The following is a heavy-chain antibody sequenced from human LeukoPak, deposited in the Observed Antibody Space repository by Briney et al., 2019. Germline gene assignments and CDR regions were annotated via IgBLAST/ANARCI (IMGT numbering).Heavy chain of an antibody. CDR1: GFTFSSYG. CDR2: IRYDGSNK. V-gene: IGHV3-30*02. Sequence: GGSLRLSCAASGFTFSSYGMHWVRQAPGKGLEWVAFIRYDGSNKYYADSVKGRFTISRDNSKNTLYLQMNSLRAEDTAVYYCAKELFHYYDSSGYYYASGDAFDIWGQGTMVTVSS. D-gene: IGHD3-22*01. CDR3: AKELFHYYDSSGYYYASGDAFDI. J-gene: IGHJ3*02.